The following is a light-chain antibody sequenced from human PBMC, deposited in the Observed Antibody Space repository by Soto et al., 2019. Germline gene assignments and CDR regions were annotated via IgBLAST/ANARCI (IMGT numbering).Light chain of an antibody. CDR2: EAS. J-gene: IGKJ1*01. V-gene: IGKV1-5*03. CDR3: QQYNSYSPT. CDR1: QSISSW. Sequence: DIQMTQSPSTLSASVGDRVTITCRASQSISSWLAWYQQKPGKAPKLLIYEASRLESGVPSRISGSGSGTEFTLTISSLHPDDFATYYCQQYNSYSPTFGQGTKVDIK.